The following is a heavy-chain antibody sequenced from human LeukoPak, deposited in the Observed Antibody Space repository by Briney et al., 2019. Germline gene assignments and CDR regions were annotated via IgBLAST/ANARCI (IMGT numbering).Heavy chain of an antibody. V-gene: IGHV4-31*03. CDR3: ARAPELAAAGTRGSFDY. Sequence: PSQTLSLTCTVSGGSISSGGYYWSWIRQLPGKGLEWIGYIYYSGSTYYNPSLKSRVTISVDTSKNQFSLKLSSVTAADTAVYYCARAPELAAAGTRGSFDYWGQGTLVTVSS. CDR1: GGSISSGGYY. D-gene: IGHD6-13*01. J-gene: IGHJ4*02. CDR2: IYYSGST.